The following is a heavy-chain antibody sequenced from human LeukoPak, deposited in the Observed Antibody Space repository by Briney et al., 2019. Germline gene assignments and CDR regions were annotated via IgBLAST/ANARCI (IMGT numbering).Heavy chain of an antibody. CDR2: ISGSGGST. J-gene: IGHJ4*02. CDR1: GFTFSSYA. CDR3: AKGPDYYDSSGYYRIEYYFDY. D-gene: IGHD3-22*01. Sequence: HPGGSLKLSCAASGFTFSSYAMSWVRQAPGKGLEWVSAISGSGGSTYYADSVKGRFTISRDNSKNTLYLQMNSLRAEDTAVYYCAKGPDYYDSSGYYRIEYYFDYWGQGTLVTVSS. V-gene: IGHV3-23*01.